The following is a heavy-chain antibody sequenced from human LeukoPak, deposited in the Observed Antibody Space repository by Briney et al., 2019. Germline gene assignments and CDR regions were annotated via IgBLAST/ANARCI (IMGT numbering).Heavy chain of an antibody. CDR2: ISSRGDRT. J-gene: IGHJ4*02. Sequence: GGSLRLSCAASGFTFSSYAMSWVRQAPGKGLEWVSAISSRGDRTYYADSVKGRFTISRDNSKNTRYLQMNSLRAEDTAVYYCAKEQSSSGFFDYWGQGTLVTVSS. D-gene: IGHD6-6*01. CDR1: GFTFSSYA. CDR3: AKEQSSSGFFDY. V-gene: IGHV3-23*01.